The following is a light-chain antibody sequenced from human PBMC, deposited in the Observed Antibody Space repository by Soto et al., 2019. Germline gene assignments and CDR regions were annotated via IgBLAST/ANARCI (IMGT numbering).Light chain of an antibody. CDR2: DVS. CDR1: SSDVGGFNY. J-gene: IGLJ1*01. V-gene: IGLV2-8*01. CDR3: SSDGGSNNGI. Sequence: QPVLTQPPSASGSPGQSVTISCTGTSSDVGGFNYVSWYQQHPGKAPKLMIYDVSKRPSGVPDRFSGSKSGNAASLTVSGHQAEEEDDYYCSSDGGSNNGIFGTGTKLTVL.